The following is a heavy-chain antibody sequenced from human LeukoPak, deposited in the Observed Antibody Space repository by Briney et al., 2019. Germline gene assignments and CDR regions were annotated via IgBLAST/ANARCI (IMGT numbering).Heavy chain of an antibody. CDR3: ARAPGAFDI. V-gene: IGHV4-34*09. Sequence: NPSETLSLTCAVYGGSFSGYYWSWIRQPPGKGLEWIGYIYYTGGTHYNPSLESRLTISVDTSENHFSLKLSSVTAADTAIYFCARAPGAFDIWGQGTMVTVSS. CDR2: IYYTGGT. J-gene: IGHJ3*02. CDR1: GGSFSGYY.